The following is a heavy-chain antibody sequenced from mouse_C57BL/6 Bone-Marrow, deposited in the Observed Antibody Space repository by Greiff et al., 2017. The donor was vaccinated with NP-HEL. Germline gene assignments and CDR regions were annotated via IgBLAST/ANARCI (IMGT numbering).Heavy chain of an antibody. CDR1: GYTFTSYG. Sequence: QVHVKQSGAELARPGASVKLSCKASGYTFTSYGISWVKQRTGQGLEWIGEIYPRSGNTYYNEKFKGKATLTADKSSSTAYMELRSLTSEDSAVYFCARRDYGSRDAYWGQGTLVTVSA. CDR3: ARRDYGSRDAY. V-gene: IGHV1-81*01. J-gene: IGHJ3*01. D-gene: IGHD1-1*01. CDR2: IYPRSGNT.